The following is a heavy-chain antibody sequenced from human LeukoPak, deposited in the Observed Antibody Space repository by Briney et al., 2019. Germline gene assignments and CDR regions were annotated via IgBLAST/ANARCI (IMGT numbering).Heavy chain of an antibody. Sequence: PSETLSLTCTVSGGSITNYYWGWIRQPPGKGLEWMGYIYYSGNTKYNPSLKSRVTISVDTSKNQFSLKLSSVTAADTAVYYCARYYGSGSFGAQYFDYCGQGTLVTVSS. V-gene: IGHV4-59*08. CDR1: GGSITNYY. J-gene: IGHJ4*02. D-gene: IGHD3-10*01. CDR3: ARYYGSGSFGAQYFDY. CDR2: IYYSGNT.